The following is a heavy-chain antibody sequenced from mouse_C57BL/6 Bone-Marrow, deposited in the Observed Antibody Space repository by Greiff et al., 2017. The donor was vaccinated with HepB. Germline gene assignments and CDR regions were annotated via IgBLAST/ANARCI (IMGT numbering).Heavy chain of an antibody. V-gene: IGHV1-69*01. J-gene: IGHJ2*01. CDR3: ARYDYGSSFDY. D-gene: IGHD1-1*01. CDR1: GYTFTSYW. Sequence: QVQLKQPGAELVMPGASVKLSCKASGYTFTSYWMHWVKQRPGQGLEWIGEIDPSDSYTNYNQKFKGKSTLTGDKSSSTAYMQLSSLTSEDSAVYYCARYDYGSSFDYWGQGTTLTVSS. CDR2: IDPSDSYT.